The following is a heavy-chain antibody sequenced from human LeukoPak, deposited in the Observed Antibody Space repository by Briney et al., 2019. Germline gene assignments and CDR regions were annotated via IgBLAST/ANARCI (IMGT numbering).Heavy chain of an antibody. Sequence: PSETLSLTCTVSGGSVSSYYWSWIRQPPGKGLEWIGYIYYSGSTNYNPSLKSRVTISVDTSKNQFSLKLSSVTAADTAVYYCARAGLLRCYDYWGQGTLVTVSS. CDR1: GGSVSSYY. CDR2: IYYSGST. CDR3: ARAGLLRCYDY. J-gene: IGHJ4*02. D-gene: IGHD4/OR15-4a*01. V-gene: IGHV4-59*02.